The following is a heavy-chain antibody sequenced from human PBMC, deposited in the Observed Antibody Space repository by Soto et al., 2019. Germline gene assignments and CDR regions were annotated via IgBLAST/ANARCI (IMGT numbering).Heavy chain of an antibody. Sequence: PSETLSLTCTVSGGSISSYYWSWIRQPPGKGLEWIGYIYYSGSTNYNPSLKSRVTISVDTSKNQFSLKLSSVTAADTAVYYCARDPHYGMDVWGQGTTVTVSS. CDR1: GGSISSYY. CDR2: IYYSGST. V-gene: IGHV4-59*01. CDR3: ARDPHYGMDV. J-gene: IGHJ6*02.